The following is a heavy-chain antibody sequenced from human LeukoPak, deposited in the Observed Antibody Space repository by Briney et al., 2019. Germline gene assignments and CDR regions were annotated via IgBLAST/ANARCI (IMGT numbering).Heavy chain of an antibody. D-gene: IGHD3-22*01. CDR2: IYYSGSI. J-gene: IGHJ3*02. CDR1: GGSISSYY. Sequence: PSETLSLTCTVSGGSISSYYWSWIRQPPGKGLEWIGYIYYSGSINYNPSLKSRVTISVDTSKNQFSLKLSSVTAADTAVYYCARAGSDYDSSGYYPPDAFDIWGQGTMVTVSS. V-gene: IGHV4-59*01. CDR3: ARAGSDYDSSGYYPPDAFDI.